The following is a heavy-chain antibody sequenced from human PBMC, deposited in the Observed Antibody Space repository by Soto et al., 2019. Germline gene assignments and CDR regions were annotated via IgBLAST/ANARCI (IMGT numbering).Heavy chain of an antibody. Sequence: EVQLVESGGGLVKPGGSLRLSCAASGFTFSTYSMNWVRQAPGKGLEWVSSISSSSSYIYYADSVKGRFTISRDNAKNSLYLHMNSLRAEDTAVYYCARDEYGVVRGVHDYWGQGTLVTVSS. J-gene: IGHJ4*02. V-gene: IGHV3-21*01. CDR3: ARDEYGVVRGVHDY. CDR1: GFTFSTYS. D-gene: IGHD3-10*01. CDR2: ISSSSSYI.